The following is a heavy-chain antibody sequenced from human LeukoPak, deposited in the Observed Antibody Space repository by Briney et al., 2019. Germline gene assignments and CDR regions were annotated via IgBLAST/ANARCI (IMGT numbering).Heavy chain of an antibody. CDR2: MNPNSGNT. V-gene: IGHV1-8*02. Sequence: GASVKVSCKASGYTFTSYYMHWVRQAPGQGLEWMGWMNPNSGNTGYAQKFQGRVTMTRNTSISTAYMELSSLRSEDTAVYYCARVPFPVAGTYYYYMDVWDKGTTVTISS. J-gene: IGHJ6*03. CDR1: GYTFTSYY. D-gene: IGHD6-19*01. CDR3: ARVPFPVAGTYYYYMDV.